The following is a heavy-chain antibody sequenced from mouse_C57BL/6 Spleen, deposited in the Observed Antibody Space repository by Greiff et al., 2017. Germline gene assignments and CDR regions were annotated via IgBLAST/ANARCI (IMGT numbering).Heavy chain of an antibody. J-gene: IGHJ2*01. CDR1: GFTFSDYG. V-gene: IGHV5-17*01. Sequence: EVQLVESGGGLVKPGGSLKLSCAASGFTFSDYGMHWVRQAPEKGLEWVAYISSGSSTIYYADTVKGRFNISREHAKNTLFLQMTSLRSEDTAMYYCARWHYFDYWGQGTTLTVSS. CDR3: ARWHYFDY. CDR2: ISSGSSTI.